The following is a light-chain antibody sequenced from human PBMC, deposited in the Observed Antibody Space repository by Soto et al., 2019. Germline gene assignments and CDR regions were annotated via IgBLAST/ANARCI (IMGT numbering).Light chain of an antibody. V-gene: IGLV2-14*03. CDR1: SSDVGGYNY. CDR3: SSYSSSGTSVV. CDR2: DVN. Sequence: QSALTQPASVSGSPGQSITISCTGSSSDVGGYNYVSWYRQHPGKAPKVILYDVNNRPSEVSTRFSGSKSGNTASLTISGLQAEDETDYYCSSYSSSGTSVVFGGGTKLTVL. J-gene: IGLJ2*01.